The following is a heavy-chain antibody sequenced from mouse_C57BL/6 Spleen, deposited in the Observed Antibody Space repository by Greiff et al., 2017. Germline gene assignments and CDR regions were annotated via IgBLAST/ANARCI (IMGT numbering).Heavy chain of an antibody. D-gene: IGHD2-3*01. CDR1: GYTFTDYN. J-gene: IGHJ4*01. V-gene: IGHV1-22*01. CDR3: ARIYDGYYDYAMDY. CDR2: INPNNGGT. Sequence: EVQLQQSGPELVKPGASVKMSCKASGYTFTDYNMHWVKQSHGKSLEWIGYINPNNGGTSYNQKFKGKATLTVNKSSRTAYMELRSLTSEDSAVYDCARIYDGYYDYAMDYWGQGTSVTVSA.